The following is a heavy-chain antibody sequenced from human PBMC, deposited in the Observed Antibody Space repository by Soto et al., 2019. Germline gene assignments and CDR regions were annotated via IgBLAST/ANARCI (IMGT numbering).Heavy chain of an antibody. Sequence: GGSLRLSCATSGFTFSTFGMSWVSQAPGKGLEWVSGISGSGGSTYSADSVKGRFTISRDTSKKTLYLQMNSLRAEDTDVYYCAVMRLYYAFNYWGQGTLVTVSS. CDR1: GFTFSTFG. CDR3: AVMRLYYAFNY. V-gene: IGHV3-23*01. D-gene: IGHD3-3*01. J-gene: IGHJ4*02. CDR2: ISGSGGST.